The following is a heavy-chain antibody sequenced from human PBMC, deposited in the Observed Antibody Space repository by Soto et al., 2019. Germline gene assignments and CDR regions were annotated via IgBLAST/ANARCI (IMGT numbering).Heavy chain of an antibody. J-gene: IGHJ3*02. V-gene: IGHV3-33*01. CDR2: IWYDGSNK. CDR3: ARAGMERKGGAFDI. CDR1: GFTFSSYG. Sequence: QVQLVESGGGVVQPGRSLRLSCAASGFTFSSYGMHWVRQAPGKGLEWVAVIWYDGSNKYYADSVKGRFTISRDNSKNTLYLQMNSLRAEDTAVYYWARAGMERKGGAFDIWGQGTMVTVSS. D-gene: IGHD1-1*01.